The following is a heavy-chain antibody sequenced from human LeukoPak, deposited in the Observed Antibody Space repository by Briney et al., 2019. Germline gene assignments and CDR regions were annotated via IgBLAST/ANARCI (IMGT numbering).Heavy chain of an antibody. CDR1: GFIFSSYA. CDR3: AKGYCSGGSCYSGLFDY. CDR2: ISSSGGST. D-gene: IGHD2-15*01. V-gene: IGHV3-23*01. J-gene: IGHJ4*02. Sequence: GGSLRLSCAASGFIFSSYAMSWVRQAPGKGLEWVSAISSSGGSTYYADSVKGRFTISRDNSKNTLYLQMNSLRAEDTAIYYCAKGYCSGGSCYSGLFDYWGQGTLVTVSS.